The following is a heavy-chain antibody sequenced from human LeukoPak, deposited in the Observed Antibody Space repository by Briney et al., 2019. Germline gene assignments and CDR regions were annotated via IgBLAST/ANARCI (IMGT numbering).Heavy chain of an antibody. J-gene: IGHJ4*02. CDR1: GYTFTTYG. D-gene: IGHD2-15*01. Sequence: GASVKVSCKASGYTFTTYGITWVRQAPGQGLEWMGWISAYNGNTNYAQKFQGRVTMTTDTSTSTAYMELRNLRSDDTAFHYCARDDLDCSGGTCYPDNYWGQGTLVAVSS. CDR3: ARDDLDCSGGTCYPDNY. V-gene: IGHV1-18*01. CDR2: ISAYNGNT.